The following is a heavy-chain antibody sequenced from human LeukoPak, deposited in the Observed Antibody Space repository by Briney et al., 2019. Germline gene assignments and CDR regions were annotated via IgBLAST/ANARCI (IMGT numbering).Heavy chain of an antibody. CDR1: GGSISSSSYY. CDR3: ARDIAAAGTFFDY. CDR2: IYYSGST. D-gene: IGHD6-13*01. J-gene: IGHJ4*02. V-gene: IGHV4-39*07. Sequence: NPSETLSFTCTVSGGSISSSSYYWGWIRQPPGKGLEWIGIIYYSGSTYYNPSLKSRVTISVDTSKNQFSLKLSSVTAADTAVYYCARDIAAAGTFFDYWGQGTLVTVSS.